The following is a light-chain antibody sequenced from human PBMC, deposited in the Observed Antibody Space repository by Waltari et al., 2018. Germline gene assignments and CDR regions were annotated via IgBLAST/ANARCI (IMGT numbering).Light chain of an antibody. CDR2: GNA. Sequence: QSVLTQPPSVSGAPGQRITISCPGTSPNIGADYDVHWYQQLPGTAPKLLIYGNADRPSGVPDRFSGSKSGTSASLAITGLQGEDEADYYCQSYDRSLSAWVFGGGTKLTVL. V-gene: IGLV1-40*01. CDR1: SPNIGADYD. J-gene: IGLJ3*02. CDR3: QSYDRSLSAWV.